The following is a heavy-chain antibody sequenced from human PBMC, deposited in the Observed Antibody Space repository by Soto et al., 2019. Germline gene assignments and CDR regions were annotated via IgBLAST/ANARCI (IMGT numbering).Heavy chain of an antibody. CDR1: GFTFGDYA. Sequence: GGSLTLSCTVSGFTFGDYAMSWVRQAPGRGLEGVGFIRSKAYGGTTEYAASVKGRFTISRDDSKSIAYLQMNSLKTEDTAVYYCTRDFPYGDFALFYYYCGMDVWGQGTTVTVSS. V-gene: IGHV3-49*04. CDR3: TRDFPYGDFALFYYYCGMDV. CDR2: IRSKAYGGTT. J-gene: IGHJ6*02. D-gene: IGHD4-17*01.